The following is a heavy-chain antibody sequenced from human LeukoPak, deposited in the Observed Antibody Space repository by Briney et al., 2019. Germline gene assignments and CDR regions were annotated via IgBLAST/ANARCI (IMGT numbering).Heavy chain of an antibody. CDR2: IYHSGST. J-gene: IGHJ4*02. Sequence: PSETLSLTCAVSGGSISSSNWWSWVRQPPGKGLEWIGEIYHSGSTNYNPSLKSRVTISVDKSKNQFSLKLSSVTAADTAVYYCARGRTYYYGSGSRGPFDYWGQGTLVTVSS. CDR3: ARGRTYYYGSGSRGPFDY. V-gene: IGHV4-4*02. D-gene: IGHD3-10*01. CDR1: GGSISSSNW.